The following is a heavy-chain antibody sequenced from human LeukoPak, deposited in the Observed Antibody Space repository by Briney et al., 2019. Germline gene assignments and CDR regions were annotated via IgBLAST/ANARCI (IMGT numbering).Heavy chain of an antibody. D-gene: IGHD6-13*01. CDR1: GGTFSSYA. Sequence: ASVKVSCKASGGTFSSYAISWVRQAPGQGLEWMGRIIPILGIANYAQKFQGRVTITADKSTSTAYMELSSLRSEDTAVYYCARDQRDYSSSWYGVYWGQGTLVTVSS. CDR2: IIPILGIA. V-gene: IGHV1-69*04. CDR3: ARDQRDYSSSWYGVY. J-gene: IGHJ4*02.